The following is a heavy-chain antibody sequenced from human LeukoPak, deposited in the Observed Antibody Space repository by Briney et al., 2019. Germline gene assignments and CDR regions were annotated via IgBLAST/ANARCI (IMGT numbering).Heavy chain of an antibody. CDR3: ATSPGTYYNY. CDR2: FDPGDGEV. J-gene: IGHJ4*02. Sequence: ASVKVSCKASGYTFTDYYIHWVQQAPGRGLEWMGRFDPGDGEVFYADIFQGRIVISADTSIDTAYLELSNLRSEDTALYYCATSPGTYYNYWGQGTLVTVSP. CDR1: GYTFTDYY. V-gene: IGHV1-69-2*01. D-gene: IGHD1-26*01.